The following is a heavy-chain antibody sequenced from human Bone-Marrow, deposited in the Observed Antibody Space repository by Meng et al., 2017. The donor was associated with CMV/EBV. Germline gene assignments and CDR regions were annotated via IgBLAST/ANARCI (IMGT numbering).Heavy chain of an antibody. D-gene: IGHD7-27*01. CDR2: IYYSGST. CDR1: GGSISSSSYY. J-gene: IGHJ4*02. V-gene: IGHV4-39*07. CDR3: ARETGSADY. Sequence: GSLRLSCTVSGGSISSSSYYWGWIRQPPGKGLEWIGSIYYSGSTYYNPSLKSRVTISVDTSKNQFSLKLSSVTAADTAVYYCARETGSADYWGQGTLVTCAS.